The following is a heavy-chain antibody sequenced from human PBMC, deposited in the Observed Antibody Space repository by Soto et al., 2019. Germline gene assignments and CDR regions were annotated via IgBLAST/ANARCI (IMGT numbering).Heavy chain of an antibody. V-gene: IGHV1-3*05. D-gene: IGHD6-13*01. Sequence: QVQLVQSGAEEKKPGASVKVSCKASGYTFTSYAMHWVRQAPGQRLEWMGWINAGNGNTKYSQKFQGRVTITRDTSASTAYMELSSLRSEDTAVYYCASSPYSSSWDYYYYGMDVWGQGTTVTVSS. J-gene: IGHJ6*02. CDR1: GYTFTSYA. CDR2: INAGNGNT. CDR3: ASSPYSSSWDYYYYGMDV.